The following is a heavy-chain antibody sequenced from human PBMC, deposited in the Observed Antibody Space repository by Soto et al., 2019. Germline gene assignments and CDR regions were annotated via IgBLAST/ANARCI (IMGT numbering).Heavy chain of an antibody. J-gene: IGHJ4*02. V-gene: IGHV4-31*03. CDR2: INYRGST. Sequence: SETLSLTCTVSGGSINSGDSYWNWIRQHPEKGLEWIGYINYRGSTFYNPSLKSRIIISVDTSKNQFSLSLSSVTAADTDVYYCARDAPGVAPYWGQGTLVTVSS. CDR3: ARDAPGVAPY. D-gene: IGHD2-15*01. CDR1: GGSINSGDSY.